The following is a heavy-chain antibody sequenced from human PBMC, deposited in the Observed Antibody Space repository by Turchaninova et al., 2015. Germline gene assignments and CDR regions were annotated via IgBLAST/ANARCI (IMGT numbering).Heavy chain of an antibody. CDR3: AKVICSGIYNAPDY. CDR2: LTYDGSEK. J-gene: IGHJ4*02. CDR1: GFTFRTYG. D-gene: IGHD3-10*02. Sequence: QVQLVESGGGVVQPGRSLRLSCAASGFTFRTYGMSWVRPTPGKGLEGVAVLTYDGSEKTSAVSVKGRFTSSRDNSKNTLYLQMNSLRAEDTAVYYCAKVICSGIYNAPDYWGQGTLVTVSS. V-gene: IGHV3-30*18.